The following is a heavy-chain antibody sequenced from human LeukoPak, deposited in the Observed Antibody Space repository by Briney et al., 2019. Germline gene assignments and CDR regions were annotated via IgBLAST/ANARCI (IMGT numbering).Heavy chain of an antibody. V-gene: IGHV4-39*01. D-gene: IGHD3-3*01. CDR3: PRITDRTIFGEIMHGFDV. Sequence: PSETLSLTCTVSGDSINNNNYYWGWIRQPPGEGLEWIGNIYYNGRTYYSPSLKSRGTISVDTSNNQFSLKLNSVTAADTAVYYCPRITDRTIFGEIMHGFDVWGQGTPVTVSS. CDR1: GDSINNNNYY. J-gene: IGHJ3*01. CDR2: IYYNGRT.